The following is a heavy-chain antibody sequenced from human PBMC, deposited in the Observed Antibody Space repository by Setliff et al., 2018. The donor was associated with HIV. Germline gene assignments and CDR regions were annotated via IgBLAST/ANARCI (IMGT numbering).Heavy chain of an antibody. CDR3: ASIELAAMVPVDY. J-gene: IGHJ4*02. CDR1: GFTFSSYT. Sequence: GGSLRLSCAASGFTFSSYTMNWVRQAPGKGLEWVSSISSSSNYIYYADSVKGRFTISRGNAKNSLFLQMNSLRAEDTAVYYCASIELAAMVPVDYWGQGTLVTVSS. CDR2: ISSSSNYI. D-gene: IGHD5-18*01. V-gene: IGHV3-21*01.